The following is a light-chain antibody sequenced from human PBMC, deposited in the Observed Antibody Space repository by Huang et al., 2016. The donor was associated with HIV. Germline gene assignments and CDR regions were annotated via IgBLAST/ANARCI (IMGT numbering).Light chain of an antibody. J-gene: IGKJ1*01. Sequence: EVVMTQSPATLSVSPGERATLSCRASQGVSSDLAWYQQKPGQAPRLLIYGASTRAAGIPARFSGSWSGTEFILTISSLQSEDFAVYYCQQFNIWPRTFGQGTKVEI. CDR1: QGVSSD. V-gene: IGKV3-15*01. CDR2: GAS. CDR3: QQFNIWPRT.